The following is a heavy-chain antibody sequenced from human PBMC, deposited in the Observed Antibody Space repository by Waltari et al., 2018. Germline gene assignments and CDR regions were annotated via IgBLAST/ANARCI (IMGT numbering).Heavy chain of an antibody. Sequence: EVQLLESGGGLVQPGGSLRLPCSASGFTFSSYVLTWVRQAPGKGLGWVSVISGGGTTTYYADSVRGRFTISRDDSRNTVYLQMNNLRVEDTAIYYCARRILASEYHGMDVWGQGTTVTVSS. CDR2: ISGGGTTT. D-gene: IGHD2-2*01. CDR3: ARRILASEYHGMDV. J-gene: IGHJ6*02. CDR1: GFTFSSYV. V-gene: IGHV3-23*01.